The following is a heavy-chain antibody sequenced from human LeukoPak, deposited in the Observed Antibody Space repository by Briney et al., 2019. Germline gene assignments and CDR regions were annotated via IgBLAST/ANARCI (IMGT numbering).Heavy chain of an antibody. Sequence: GGSLRLSCAASGFTVSSNYMSWVRHAPGKGLEWVSVIYSGGSTYYADSVKGRFTTSRDNSKNTLYLQMNSLRAEDTAVYYCAHYDSSGYPGGMDVWGQGTTVTVSS. V-gene: IGHV3-53*01. CDR2: IYSGGST. CDR3: AHYDSSGYPGGMDV. J-gene: IGHJ6*02. CDR1: GFTVSSNY. D-gene: IGHD3-22*01.